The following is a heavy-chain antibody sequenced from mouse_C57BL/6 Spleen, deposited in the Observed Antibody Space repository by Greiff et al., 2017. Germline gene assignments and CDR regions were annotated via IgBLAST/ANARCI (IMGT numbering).Heavy chain of an antibody. Sequence: EVQGVESGGGLVQPGGSLKLSCAASGFTFSDYYMYWVRQTPEKRLEWVAYISNGGGSTYYPDTVKGRFTISRDNAKNTLYLQMSRLKSEDTAMYYCAGYDGFAYWGQGTLVTVSA. CDR1: GFTFSDYY. V-gene: IGHV5-12*01. D-gene: IGHD2-2*01. J-gene: IGHJ3*01. CDR2: ISNGGGST. CDR3: AGYDGFAY.